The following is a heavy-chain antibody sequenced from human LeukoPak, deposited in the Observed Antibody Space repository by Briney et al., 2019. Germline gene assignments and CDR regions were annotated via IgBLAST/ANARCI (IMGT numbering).Heavy chain of an antibody. CDR1: GFTFSSYS. J-gene: IGHJ4*02. Sequence: GGSLRLSCAASGFTFSSYSMNWVRQAPGKGLEWVSSISSSSSYIYYADSVKGRFTISRDNAKNSLYLQMNSLRAEDTAVYYCATTTGPSDFDYWGQGTLVTVSS. CDR2: ISSSSSYI. CDR3: ATTTGPSDFDY. D-gene: IGHD4-17*01. V-gene: IGHV3-21*01.